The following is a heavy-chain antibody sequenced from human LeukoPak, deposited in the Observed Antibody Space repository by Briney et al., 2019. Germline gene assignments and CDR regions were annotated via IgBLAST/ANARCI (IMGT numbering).Heavy chain of an antibody. D-gene: IGHD2-15*01. Sequence: SETLSLTCTVSGGSISSYYWSWSRQPPGKGLEWIGYIYSSGSTNYNPSLKSRATISIDTSKNQFSLKLSSVTAADTAVFYCARHVPYCSGGSCYFPLFDYWGQGTLVTVSS. J-gene: IGHJ4*02. CDR1: GGSISSYY. CDR2: IYSSGST. V-gene: IGHV4-59*08. CDR3: ARHVPYCSGGSCYFPLFDY.